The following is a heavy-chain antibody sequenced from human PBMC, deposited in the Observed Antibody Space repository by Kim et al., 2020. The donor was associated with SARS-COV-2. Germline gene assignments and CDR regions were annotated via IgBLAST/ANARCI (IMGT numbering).Heavy chain of an antibody. D-gene: IGHD5-18*01. CDR2: IYYSGST. J-gene: IGHJ4*02. CDR3: ARDRRGGYSYGAEL. CDR1: GGSISSYY. Sequence: SETLSLTCTVSGGSISSYYWSWIRQPPGKGLEWIGYIYYSGSTNYNPSLKSRVTISVDTSKNQFSLKLSSVTAADTAVYYCARDRRGGYSYGAELWGQGTLVTVSS. V-gene: IGHV4-59*13.